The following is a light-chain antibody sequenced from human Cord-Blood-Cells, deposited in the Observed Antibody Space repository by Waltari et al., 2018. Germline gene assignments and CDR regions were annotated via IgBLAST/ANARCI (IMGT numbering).Light chain of an antibody. CDR3: SSYAGSNNYV. CDR2: EVS. J-gene: IGLJ1*01. CDR1: SSDVGGYNY. Sequence: QSALPQPPSASGSPGQSVTISCTGTSSDVGGYNYVSRYQQHPGKAPKLMIYEVSKRPSGVPDRFSGSKSGNTASLTVSGLQAEDEADYYCSSYAGSNNYVFGTGTKVTVL. V-gene: IGLV2-8*01.